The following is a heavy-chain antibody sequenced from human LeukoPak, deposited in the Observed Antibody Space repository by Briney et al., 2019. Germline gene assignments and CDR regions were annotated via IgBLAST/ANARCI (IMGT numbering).Heavy chain of an antibody. CDR1: GFTFSSYG. CDR3: ARDRDIVAAGPFDY. D-gene: IGHD2-15*01. Sequence: GGSLRLSCAASGFTFSSYGMHWVRQAPGKGLEWVAVIWYDGSNKYYADSVKGRFTISRDNSKNTLYLQMNSLRAEDTAVYYCARDRDIVAAGPFDYWGQGTLVTVSS. V-gene: IGHV3-33*01. CDR2: IWYDGSNK. J-gene: IGHJ4*02.